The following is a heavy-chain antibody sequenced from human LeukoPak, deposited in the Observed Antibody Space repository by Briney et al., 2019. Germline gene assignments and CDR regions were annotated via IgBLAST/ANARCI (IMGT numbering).Heavy chain of an antibody. D-gene: IGHD3-9*01. CDR3: AKDMSGELRYFDWLLSPFDY. J-gene: IGHJ4*02. Sequence: GRSLRLSCAASGFTLDDYAMHWVRQAPGRGLEWVSGISWNSGSIGYADSVKGRFTISRDNAKNSLYLQMNSLRAEGTALYYCAKDMSGELRYFDWLLSPFDYWGQGTLVTVSS. CDR1: GFTLDDYA. V-gene: IGHV3-9*01. CDR2: ISWNSGSI.